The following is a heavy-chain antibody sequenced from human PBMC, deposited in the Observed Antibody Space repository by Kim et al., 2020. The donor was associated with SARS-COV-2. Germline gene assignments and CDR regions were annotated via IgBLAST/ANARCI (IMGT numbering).Heavy chain of an antibody. Sequence: YSGSTNYNPSLKSRVTISVDTSKNQFSLKLSSVTAADTAVYYCASLGTGYWGQGTLVTVSS. D-gene: IGHD3-16*01. J-gene: IGHJ4*02. CDR3: ASLGTGY. CDR2: YSGST. V-gene: IGHV4-59*01.